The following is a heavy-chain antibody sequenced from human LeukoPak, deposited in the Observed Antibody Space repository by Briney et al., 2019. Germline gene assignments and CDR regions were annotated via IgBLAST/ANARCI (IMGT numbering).Heavy chain of an antibody. CDR2: INPSGGST. CDR1: GYTFTSYY. Sequence: ASVKVSCKASGYTFTSYYMHWVRQAPGQGLEWMGIINPSGGSTSYAQKFQGRVTMTRDMSTSTVYMELSSLRSEDTAVYYCARGAVVTSYYYYYMDVWGKGTTVTISS. J-gene: IGHJ6*03. V-gene: IGHV1-46*01. CDR3: ARGAVVTSYYYYYMDV.